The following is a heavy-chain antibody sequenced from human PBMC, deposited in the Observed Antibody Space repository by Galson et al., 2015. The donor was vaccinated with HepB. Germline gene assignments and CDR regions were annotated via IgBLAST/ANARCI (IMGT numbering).Heavy chain of an antibody. V-gene: IGHV1-46*03. CDR1: GYTFTSYY. Sequence: SVKVSCKASGYTFTSYYMHWVRQAPGQGLEWMGIINPSGGSTSYAQKFQGRVTMTRDTSTSTVYMELSSLRSEDTAVYYCARGYTPGVLLWFGNDYWGQGTLVTVSS. D-gene: IGHD3-10*01. CDR3: ARGYTPGVLLWFGNDY. J-gene: IGHJ4*02. CDR2: INPSGGST.